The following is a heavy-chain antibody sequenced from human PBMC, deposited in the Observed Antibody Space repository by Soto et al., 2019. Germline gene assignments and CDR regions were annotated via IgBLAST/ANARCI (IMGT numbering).Heavy chain of an antibody. J-gene: IGHJ4*02. Sequence: GGSLRLSCAASGFTFSSYGMHWVRQAPGKGLEWVAVIWYDGSNKYYADSVKGRFTISRDNSKNTLYLQMNSLRAEDTAVYYCARGSTLGGNTVMIDYWGQGTLVTVSS. CDR1: GFTFSSYG. D-gene: IGHD2-15*01. V-gene: IGHV3-33*01. CDR3: ARGSTLGGNTVMIDY. CDR2: IWYDGSNK.